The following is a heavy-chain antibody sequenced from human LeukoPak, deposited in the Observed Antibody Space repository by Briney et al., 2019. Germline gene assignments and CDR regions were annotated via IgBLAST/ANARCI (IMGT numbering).Heavy chain of an antibody. J-gene: IGHJ4*02. Sequence: PGGSLRLSCAASGFTFSDYSMNWVRQAPGKGLEWVSYISTIVTTIYTADSVKGRFTISRDNAKNSLHLQMNSLRAEDTAVYYCARTPRTYRYYFDYWGQGILVTVSS. V-gene: IGHV3-48*01. CDR2: ISTIVTTI. CDR1: GFTFSDYS. CDR3: ARTPRTYRYYFDY. D-gene: IGHD1-14*01.